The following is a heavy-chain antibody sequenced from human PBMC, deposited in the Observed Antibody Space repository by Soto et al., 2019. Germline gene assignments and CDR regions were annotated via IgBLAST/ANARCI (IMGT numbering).Heavy chain of an antibody. V-gene: IGHV4-34*01. J-gene: IGHJ6*02. D-gene: IGHD6-13*01. Sequence: SETLSLTRAVYGGSFSGYYWSWIRKHQRKGLEWIGEINHSGSTNYNPSLKSRVTISVDTYKKQYSLKLSSVTAADTAVYYCARGGSWYTRYYYGMDVWGQGTTVTVSS. CDR1: GGSFSGYY. CDR3: ARGGSWYTRYYYGMDV. CDR2: INHSGST.